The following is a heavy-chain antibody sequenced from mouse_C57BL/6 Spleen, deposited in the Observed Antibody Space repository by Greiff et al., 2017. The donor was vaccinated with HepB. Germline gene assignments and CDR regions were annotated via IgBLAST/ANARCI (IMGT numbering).Heavy chain of an antibody. J-gene: IGHJ3*01. Sequence: QVQLQQPGAELVRPGTSVKLSCKASGYTFTSYWMHWVKQRPGQGLEWIGVIDPSDSYTNYNQKFKGKATLTVDTSSSTAYMQLSSLTSEDSAVYYCARETDYGSSPWFAYWGQGTLVTVSA. D-gene: IGHD1-1*01. CDR2: IDPSDSYT. CDR3: ARETDYGSSPWFAY. V-gene: IGHV1-59*01. CDR1: GYTFTSYW.